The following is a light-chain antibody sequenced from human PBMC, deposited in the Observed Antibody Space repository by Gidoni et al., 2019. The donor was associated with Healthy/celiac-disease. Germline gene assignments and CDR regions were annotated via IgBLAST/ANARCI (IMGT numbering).Light chain of an antibody. Sequence: EIVLTQSPATLSLSPGERATLSCRASPRVSSYLAWYHQKPGQAPRLLLYDAANRATGIPARFSGSGSGTDFSLTIRSLEPDDFAVYYCHQRSNWPPLTFGGXTKVEIK. CDR1: PRVSSY. J-gene: IGKJ4*01. CDR2: DAA. V-gene: IGKV3-11*01. CDR3: HQRSNWPPLT.